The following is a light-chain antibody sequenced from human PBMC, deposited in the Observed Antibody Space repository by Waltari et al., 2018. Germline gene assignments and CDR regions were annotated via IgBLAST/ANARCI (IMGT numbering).Light chain of an antibody. J-gene: IGKJ4*01. CDR1: QNIDTF. Sequence: RASQNIDTFLSWYQQKPGKAPKLLIYGASNLPRGVPSRFSGSGSGAVFTLTITSLQPEDFATYHCQQSYSISVTFGGGTRVEI. CDR3: QQSYSISVT. CDR2: GAS. V-gene: IGKV1-39*01.